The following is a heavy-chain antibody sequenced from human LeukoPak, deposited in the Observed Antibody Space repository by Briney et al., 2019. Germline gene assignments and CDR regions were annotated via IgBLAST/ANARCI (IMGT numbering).Heavy chain of an antibody. V-gene: IGHV3-33*06. Sequence: AGGPLGLSCAASGLGFSSFGMHWFGQAPGKGLNWWAVIWSDSSYIYYADSVKGRFTISRDNSKNTLYLQMNSLRAEDTAVYYCAKIVQYTAATGTGLESWGQGSLVTVSP. D-gene: IGHD6-13*01. CDR1: GLGFSSFG. CDR2: IWSDSSYI. CDR3: AKIVQYTAATGTGLES. J-gene: IGHJ4*02.